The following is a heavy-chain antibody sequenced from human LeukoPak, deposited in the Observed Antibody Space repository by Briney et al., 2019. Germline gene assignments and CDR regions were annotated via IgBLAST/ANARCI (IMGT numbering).Heavy chain of an antibody. CDR1: GFTFSSYA. Sequence: PGGSLRLSCAASGFTFSSYAMGWVRQAPGEGLEWVSTISPSGGSTFYADSVKGRFTIFRDNSKNTLYLQMNNLRVDDTAVYYCAKDPYSGSPRGSDYWGQGTLVAASS. V-gene: IGHV3-23*01. J-gene: IGHJ4*02. D-gene: IGHD1-26*01. CDR3: AKDPYSGSPRGSDY. CDR2: ISPSGGST.